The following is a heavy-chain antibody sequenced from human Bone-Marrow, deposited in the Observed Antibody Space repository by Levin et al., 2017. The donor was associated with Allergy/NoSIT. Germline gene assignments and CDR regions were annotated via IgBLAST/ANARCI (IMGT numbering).Heavy chain of an antibody. CDR3: VKGRSSSWYDDDFAV. CDR1: GFRFGDNA. CDR2: ISWNSGSR. V-gene: IGHV3-9*01. J-gene: IGHJ3*01. Sequence: PGGSLRLSCVASGFRFGDNAMHWVRQAPGKDPEWVSSISWNSGSRGYADSVRGRFTISRDNAKSSLSLQTNSLRPEDTALYYCVKGRSSSWYDDDFAVWGRGTMVTVSS. D-gene: IGHD6-13*01.